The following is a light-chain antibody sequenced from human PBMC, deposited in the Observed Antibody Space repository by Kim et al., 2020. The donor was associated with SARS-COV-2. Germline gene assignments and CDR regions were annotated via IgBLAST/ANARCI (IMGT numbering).Light chain of an antibody. J-gene: IGKJ2*03. Sequence: SSWQRARPTCRASTSVVSSYLAWYQQKTGEAPSSLISGEANSATGIPDRISGSGSGTDVSLSISRREPEDVAVYYCQQCGNSRLYSFGQGTKLEI. V-gene: IGKV3-20*01. CDR1: TSVVSSY. CDR2: GEA. CDR3: QQCGNSRLYS.